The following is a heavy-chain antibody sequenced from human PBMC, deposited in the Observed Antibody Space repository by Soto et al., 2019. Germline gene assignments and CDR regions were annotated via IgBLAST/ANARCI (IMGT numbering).Heavy chain of an antibody. V-gene: IGHV3-48*03. CDR3: ARVGYCSSTSCQVDY. CDR2: ISSSGSTI. D-gene: IGHD2-2*01. J-gene: IGHJ4*02. CDR1: GFTFSSYE. Sequence: LRLSCAASGFTFSSYEMNWVRQAPGKGLEWVSYISSSGSTIYYADSVKGRFTITRDNAKNSLYLQMNSLRAEDTAVYYRARVGYCSSTSCQVDYWGQGTLVTVSS.